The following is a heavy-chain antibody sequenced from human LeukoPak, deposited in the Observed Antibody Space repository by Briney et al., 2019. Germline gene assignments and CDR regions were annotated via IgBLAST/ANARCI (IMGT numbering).Heavy chain of an antibody. D-gene: IGHD3-10*01. J-gene: IGHJ4*02. V-gene: IGHV3-23*01. CDR3: ARVERYYYGSGPFDY. CDR2: IIGSGGTT. Sequence: PGGSLRLSCAASGFTFSNYAMSWVRQAPGKGLEWVSTIIGSGGTTFYADSVKGRFTISRDKSRSTLSLQMNSLRAEDTAVYYCARVERYYYGSGPFDYWGQGTLVTVSS. CDR1: GFTFSNYA.